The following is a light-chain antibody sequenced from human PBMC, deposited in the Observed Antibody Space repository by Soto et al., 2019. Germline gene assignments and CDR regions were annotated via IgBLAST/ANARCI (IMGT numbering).Light chain of an antibody. V-gene: IGKV3-15*01. CDR1: QNVGSN. CDR3: QQYGSSPIT. CDR2: GAS. Sequence: EIVMTQSPATQSVSPGERVTLSCRASQNVGSNLAWFQQKPGQAPRLLIYGASTRATGIPARFSGSGSGTDFTLTISRLEPEDFAVYYCQQYGSSPITFGQGTRLEIK. J-gene: IGKJ5*01.